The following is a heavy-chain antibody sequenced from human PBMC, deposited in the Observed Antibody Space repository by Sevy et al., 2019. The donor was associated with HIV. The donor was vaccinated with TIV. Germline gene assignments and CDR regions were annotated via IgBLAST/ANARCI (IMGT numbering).Heavy chain of an antibody. J-gene: IGHJ4*02. CDR2: ISYDGTNK. V-gene: IGHV3-30-3*01. D-gene: IGHD3-22*01. CDR3: ARDRGYYDSSGFYSRYYFDY. Sequence: GGFLKLSCAASGFTFSYYAMHWVRQAPGKGLEWVAVISYDGTNKQYAGSVKGRFTISRDNSNNTLYLQMNSLRAEDTAVSYCARDRGYYDSSGFYSRYYFDYWGQGTLVTVSS. CDR1: GFTFSYYA.